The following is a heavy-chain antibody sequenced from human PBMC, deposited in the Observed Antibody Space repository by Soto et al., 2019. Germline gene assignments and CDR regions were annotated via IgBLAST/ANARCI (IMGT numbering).Heavy chain of an antibody. CDR2: ISAYNGNT. CDR3: ARVGFWYNWNVTPLRWFDP. Sequence: QVQLVQSGAEVKKPGASVKVSCKASGYTFTSYGISWVRQAPGQGLEWMGWISAYNGNTNYAQKLQGRVTMTTDTATSTAYMELRSLRSDDTAVYYCARVGFWYNWNVTPLRWFDPWGQGTLVTVSS. CDR1: GYTFTSYG. J-gene: IGHJ5*02. D-gene: IGHD1-1*01. V-gene: IGHV1-18*01.